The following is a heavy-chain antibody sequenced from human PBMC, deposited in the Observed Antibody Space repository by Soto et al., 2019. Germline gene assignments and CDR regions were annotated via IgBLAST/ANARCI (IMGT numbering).Heavy chain of an antibody. CDR2: IYYSGST. CDR3: ARHDWNGVDY. V-gene: IGHV4-39*01. D-gene: IGHD1-1*01. CDR1: GGSISRSSYY. J-gene: IGHJ4*02. Sequence: QLQLQESGPGLVKPSETLSLTCTVSGGSISRSSYYWGWIRQPPGKGLEWIGSIYYSGSTYYNPSLKSRVTVSVDTSKNQFSLKLSSVTAADTAVYYCARHDWNGVDYWGQGTLVTVSS.